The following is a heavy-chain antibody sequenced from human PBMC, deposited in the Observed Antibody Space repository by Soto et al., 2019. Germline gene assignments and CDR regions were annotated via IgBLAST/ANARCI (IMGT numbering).Heavy chain of an antibody. CDR2: IRSKAYGGTT. Sequence: GGSLRLSCTASGFTFGDYAMSWFRQAPGKGLEWVGFIRSKAYGGTTEYAASVKGRFTISRDDSKSIAYLQMNSLKTEDTAVYYCTRAAAVAVPYPHFDYWGQGTLVTVSS. J-gene: IGHJ4*02. CDR3: TRAAAVAVPYPHFDY. CDR1: GFTFGDYA. V-gene: IGHV3-49*03. D-gene: IGHD6-19*01.